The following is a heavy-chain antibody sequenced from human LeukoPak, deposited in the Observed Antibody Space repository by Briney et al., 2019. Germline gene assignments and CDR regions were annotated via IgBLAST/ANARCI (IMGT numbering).Heavy chain of an antibody. CDR2: INPNSGGT. V-gene: IGHV1-2*02. CDR3: ARGNVLRYFDWYPLDYYYYYMDV. D-gene: IGHD3-9*01. J-gene: IGHJ6*03. CDR1: GYTFTGYY. Sequence: ASVKVSCKASGYTFTGYYMHWVRQAPGQGLEWMGWINPNSGGTNYAQKFQGRVTMTRDTSISTAYMELSRLRSDDTAVYYCARGNVLRYFDWYPLDYYYYYMDVWGKGTTVTISS.